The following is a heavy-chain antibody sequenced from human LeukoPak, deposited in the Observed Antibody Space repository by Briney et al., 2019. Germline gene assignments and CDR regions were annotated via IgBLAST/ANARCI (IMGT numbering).Heavy chain of an antibody. CDR3: ARDDSSGWSASYNWFDP. CDR2: INAGNGNT. CDR1: GYTFTSYA. V-gene: IGHV1-3*01. J-gene: IGHJ5*02. Sequence: ASVKVSCKASGYTFTSYAMHWVRQAPGQRLEWMGWINAGNGNTKYSQKFQGRVTITRDTSASTAYMELSSLRSEDTAVNYCARDDSSGWSASYNWFDPWGQGTLVTVSS. D-gene: IGHD6-19*01.